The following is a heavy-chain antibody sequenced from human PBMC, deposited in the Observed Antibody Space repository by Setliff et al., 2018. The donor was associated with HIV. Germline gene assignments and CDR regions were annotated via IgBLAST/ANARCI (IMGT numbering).Heavy chain of an antibody. CDR1: GFTFSTYD. J-gene: IGHJ4*02. CDR3: ARANTARYCSSLTCYQYFFDY. D-gene: IGHD2-2*01. V-gene: IGHV3-48*01. Sequence: PGGSLRLSCAASGFTFSTYDTVWVRQAPGKGLEWISFVSSSSGTFYYADSVKGRFTISRDNAKNSLYLQMNSLRAEDTAVYYCARANTARYCSSLTCYQYFFDYWGQGTLVTVSS. CDR2: VSSSSGTF.